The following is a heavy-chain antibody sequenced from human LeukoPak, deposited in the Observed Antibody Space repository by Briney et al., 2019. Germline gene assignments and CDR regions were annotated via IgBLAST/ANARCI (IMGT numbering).Heavy chain of an antibody. Sequence: SETLSLTCAAYGGSFSGYYWSWIRQPPGKGLEWIGEINHSGSTNYNPSLKSRVTISVDTSKNQFSLKLSSVTAADTAVYYCARKTRTMVRGNYYYYMDVWGKGTTVTISS. CDR2: INHSGST. CDR1: GGSFSGYY. D-gene: IGHD3-10*01. V-gene: IGHV4-34*01. J-gene: IGHJ6*03. CDR3: ARKTRTMVRGNYYYYMDV.